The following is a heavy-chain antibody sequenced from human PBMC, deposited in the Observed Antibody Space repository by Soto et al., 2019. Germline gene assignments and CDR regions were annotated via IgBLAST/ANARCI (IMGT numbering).Heavy chain of an antibody. D-gene: IGHD2-15*01. J-gene: IGHJ4*02. CDR2: IYSGHTT. Sequence: GGSLRLSCVASGFIVSSNQMSWVRQAPGKGLEWVSVIYSGHTTYYADSVKGRFTISRDNSKNTLYVQMNSLRTEDTAVYYCARDGYCSGGSCTHFDYWGQGTLVTVSS. V-gene: IGHV3-66*02. CDR3: ARDGYCSGGSCTHFDY. CDR1: GFIVSSNQ.